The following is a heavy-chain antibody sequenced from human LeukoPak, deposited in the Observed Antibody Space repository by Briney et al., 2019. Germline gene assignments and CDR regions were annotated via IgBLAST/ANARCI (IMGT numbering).Heavy chain of an antibody. CDR2: IIPIFGTA. CDR1: GGTFSSYA. D-gene: IGHD2-2*01. V-gene: IGHV1-69*13. CDR3: ARDRLGYCSSTSCYGGGYYYYYGMDV. J-gene: IGHJ6*02. Sequence: SVKVSCKASGGTFSSYAISWVRQAPGQGLEWMGGIIPIFGTANYAQKFQGRVTITADESTSAAYMELSSLRSEDTAVYYCARDRLGYCSSTSCYGGGYYYYYGMDVWGQGTTVTVSS.